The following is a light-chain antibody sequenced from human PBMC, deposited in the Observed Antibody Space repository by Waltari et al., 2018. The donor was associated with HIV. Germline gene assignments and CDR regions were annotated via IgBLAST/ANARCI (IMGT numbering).Light chain of an antibody. Sequence: QLNQSPSFLSASVGDRVNITCRASQGIGSSLDWYQQKPGKAPKLLIYAATTLQSGVPSRFSGSGSGTEFTLTISSLQPEDFATYYCQQLNSYPRYTFGQGTKLEIK. J-gene: IGKJ2*01. CDR2: AAT. CDR1: QGIGSS. CDR3: QQLNSYPRYT. V-gene: IGKV1-9*01.